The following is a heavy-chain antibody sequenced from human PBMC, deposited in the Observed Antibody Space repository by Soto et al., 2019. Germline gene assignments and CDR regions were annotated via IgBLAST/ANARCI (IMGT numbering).Heavy chain of an antibody. J-gene: IGHJ3*02. D-gene: IGHD1-1*01. CDR3: ARLYVHAGAFDI. CDR1: GGSISSSSYY. CDR2: IYYSGST. Sequence: SETLSLTCTVSGGSISSSSYYWGWIRQPPGKGLEWIGSIYYSGSTYYNPSLKSRVTISVDTSKNQFSLKLSSVTAADTAVYYCARLYVHAGAFDIWGQGTMVTVSS. V-gene: IGHV4-39*01.